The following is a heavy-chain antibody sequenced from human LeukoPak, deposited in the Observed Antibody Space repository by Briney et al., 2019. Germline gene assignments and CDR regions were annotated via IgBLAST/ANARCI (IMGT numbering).Heavy chain of an antibody. Sequence: TGGSLRLSCAASGFTLSSYCMSWVRQAPGKGLEWVANIKQDGSEKYYVDSVKGRFTISRDNSKGSLYLQMNSLRADDTAVYYCAKDGSWSCTDWGQGTLVRVSS. J-gene: IGHJ4*02. D-gene: IGHD2-8*02. CDR3: AKDGSWSCTD. V-gene: IGHV3-7*01. CDR1: GFTLSSYC. CDR2: IKQDGSEK.